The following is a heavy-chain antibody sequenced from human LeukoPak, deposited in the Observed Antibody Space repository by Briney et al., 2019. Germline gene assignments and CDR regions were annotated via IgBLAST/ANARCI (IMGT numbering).Heavy chain of an antibody. CDR1: GYTFTSYG. D-gene: IGHD2-2*01. V-gene: IGHV1-18*01. CDR2: ISAYNGNT. J-gene: IGHJ5*02. CDR3: ARDLTAAGGDNWFDP. Sequence: ASVKVSCKASGYTFTSYGISWVRQAPGQGLEWTGWISAYNGNTNYAQKLQGRVTMTTDTSTSTAYMELRSLRSDDTAVYYCARDLTAAGGDNWFDPWGQGTLVTVSS.